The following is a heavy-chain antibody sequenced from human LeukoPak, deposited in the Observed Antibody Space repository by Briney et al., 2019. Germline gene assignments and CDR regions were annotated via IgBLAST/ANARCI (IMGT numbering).Heavy chain of an antibody. V-gene: IGHV1-69*04. CDR1: GGTFSSYA. D-gene: IGHD2-2*01. CDR3: ARAPGRGYCSSTSCRGPKYGMDV. CDR2: IIPILGIA. Sequence: SVKVSCKASGGTFSSYAISWVRQAPGQGLEWMGRIIPILGIANYAQKFQGRVTIIADKSTSTAYMELSSLRSEDTAVYYCARAPGRGYCSSTSCRGPKYGMDVWGQGTTVTVSS. J-gene: IGHJ6*02.